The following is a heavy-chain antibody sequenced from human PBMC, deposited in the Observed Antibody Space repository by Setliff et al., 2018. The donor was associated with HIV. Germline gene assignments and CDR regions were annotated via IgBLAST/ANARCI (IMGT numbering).Heavy chain of an antibody. CDR3: ARVQVGDPYYSYYYMDV. CDR1: GYTFTNHA. J-gene: IGHJ6*03. V-gene: IGHV1-3*01. D-gene: IGHD2-8*02. Sequence: ASVKVSCKASGYTFTNHAIHWVRQAPGQRLEWMGWINAGNGDTRYSQKFQGRGTITTDTSASTAYMELRNLRSDDTAVYYCARVQVGDPYYSYYYMDVWGEGTTVTVSS. CDR2: INAGNGDT.